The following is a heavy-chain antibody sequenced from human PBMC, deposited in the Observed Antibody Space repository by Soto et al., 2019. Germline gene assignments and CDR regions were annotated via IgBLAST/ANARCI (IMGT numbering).Heavy chain of an antibody. V-gene: IGHV1-69*12. CDR1: GGTFSSYA. D-gene: IGHD2-15*01. CDR3: ARHSCCSTPNYYYGMDV. CDR2: IIPSFGTA. J-gene: IGHJ6*02. Sequence: QVQLVQSGAEVKKPGSSVKVSCKASGGTFSSYAISWVRQAPGQGLEWMGGIIPSFGTANYAQKFQGRVTITADESTSTAYMELSSLRSEDTAVYYCARHSCCSTPNYYYGMDVWGQGTTVTVSS.